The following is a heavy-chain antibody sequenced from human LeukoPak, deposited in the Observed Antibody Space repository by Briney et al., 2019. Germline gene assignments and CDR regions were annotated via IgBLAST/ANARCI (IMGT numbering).Heavy chain of an antibody. CDR3: ARVGQWELDRFHDY. CDR2: IDPNSGGT. V-gene: IGHV1-2*02. J-gene: IGHJ4*02. Sequence: ASVKVSCKASGYTFTAYAMIWVRQAPGQGLEWTGWIDPNSGGTNYAQKFQGRVTMTRVTSISTAYMELSRLRSDDTAVFYCARVGQWELDRFHDYWGQGTLVTVSS. D-gene: IGHD1-26*01. CDR1: GYTFTAYA.